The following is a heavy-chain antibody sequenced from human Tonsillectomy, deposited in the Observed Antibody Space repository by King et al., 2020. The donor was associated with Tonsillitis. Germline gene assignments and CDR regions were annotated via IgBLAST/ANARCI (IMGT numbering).Heavy chain of an antibody. D-gene: IGHD6-13*01. V-gene: IGHV3-23*01. CDR1: GFAFSRYS. CDR3: AKYDTSEQQLGDY. J-gene: IGHJ4*02. Sequence: VQLLESGGGLVQPGGSLRLSCAASGFAFSRYSMSWIRQAPGKGLEWVSAIIGSGGVTFYADSVKGRFTISRDNSKNTLYLQMNTLRAEDTALYYCAKYDTSEQQLGDYWGQGTLVTVSS. CDR2: IIGSGGVT.